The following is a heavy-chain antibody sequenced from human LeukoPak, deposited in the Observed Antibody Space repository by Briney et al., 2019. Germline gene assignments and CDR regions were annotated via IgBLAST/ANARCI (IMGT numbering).Heavy chain of an antibody. J-gene: IGHJ3*02. CDR3: ARGQGRPLRQPVDI. V-gene: IGHV3-21*01. CDR1: GFTYSSYS. Sequence: GGSLRLSCAASGFTYSSYSMNWVRQAPGKGLGWVSSISSSSSYIYYADSVKGRFTVSRDNAKNSLYLQMNSLRAEDTAVYYCARGQGRPLRQPVDIWGQGTMVTVSS. D-gene: IGHD3-10*01. CDR2: ISSSSSYI.